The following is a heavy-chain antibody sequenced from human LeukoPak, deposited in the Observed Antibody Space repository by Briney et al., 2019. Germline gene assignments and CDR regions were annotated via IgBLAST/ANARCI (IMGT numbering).Heavy chain of an antibody. J-gene: IGHJ5*01. CDR1: GFTFSSFG. CDR2: ISYDGRNI. D-gene: IGHD3-10*01. CDR3: TKTYFFTSGSFDC. Sequence: GRSLRLSCAASGFTFSSFGMHWVRQAPGGGLEWLALISYDGRNIYYSDSAKGRFTISRDNSKNTLYLQMSSLRPEDTAMYFCTKTYFFTSGSFDCWGQGTLVTVSS. V-gene: IGHV3-30*18.